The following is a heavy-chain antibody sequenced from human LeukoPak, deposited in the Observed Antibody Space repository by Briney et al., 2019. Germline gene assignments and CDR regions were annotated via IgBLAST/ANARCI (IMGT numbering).Heavy chain of an antibody. Sequence: KASETLSLTCTVYDGSISGYYWSWIRQPPGKGLEWIGNIYYTGSTDYNPSLKSRVTISVDTSKNQFSLKLNSVTAADPAVYYCARADRAGDYGYYFDYWGQGTPVTVSS. J-gene: IGHJ4*02. V-gene: IGHV4-59*01. D-gene: IGHD4-17*01. CDR2: IYYTGST. CDR1: DGSISGYY. CDR3: ARADRAGDYGYYFDY.